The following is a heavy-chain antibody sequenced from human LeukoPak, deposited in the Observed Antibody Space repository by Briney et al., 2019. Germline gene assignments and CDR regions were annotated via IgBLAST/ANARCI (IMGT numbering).Heavy chain of an antibody. Sequence: GGSLRLSCAAPGFTFNSYAMHWVRQAPGKGLEWVAIISYDGSNKYYADSVKGRFTISRDNSKNTLYLQMNSLRAEDTAMYYCARDLRYYDSSGSQDYWGQGTLVTVSS. D-gene: IGHD3-22*01. CDR2: ISYDGSNK. CDR3: ARDLRYYDSSGSQDY. J-gene: IGHJ4*02. V-gene: IGHV3-30*01. CDR1: GFTFNSYA.